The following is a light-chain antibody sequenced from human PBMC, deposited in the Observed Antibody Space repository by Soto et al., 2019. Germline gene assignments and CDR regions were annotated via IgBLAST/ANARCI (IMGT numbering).Light chain of an antibody. Sequence: QSALTQPASVSGSPGQSITISCTGTSSDVGGYNYVSWYQQHPGKAPKLMIYDVSNRPSGVSNRFSGSKSGNTASLTLSGPQAEDEADYYYSSYTSSSTLVVFGGGTKLTVL. CDR3: SSYTSSSTLVV. CDR1: SSDVGGYNY. V-gene: IGLV2-14*01. J-gene: IGLJ2*01. CDR2: DVS.